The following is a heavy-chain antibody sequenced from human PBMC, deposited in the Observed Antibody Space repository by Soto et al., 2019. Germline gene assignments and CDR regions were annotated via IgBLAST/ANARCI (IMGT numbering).Heavy chain of an antibody. CDR1: GYTFTGYY. D-gene: IGHD2-21*02. CDR3: ARAHCGGDCYSGVDY. J-gene: IGHJ4*02. Sequence: QVQLVQSGAEVKKPGASVKVSCKASGYTFTGYYMHWVRQAPGQGLEWMGWINPNSGGTNYALKLQGWVTRTRDPTISTAYMELSRLRSDDTAVYYCARAHCGGDCYSGVDYWGQGTLVTVSS. V-gene: IGHV1-2*04. CDR2: INPNSGGT.